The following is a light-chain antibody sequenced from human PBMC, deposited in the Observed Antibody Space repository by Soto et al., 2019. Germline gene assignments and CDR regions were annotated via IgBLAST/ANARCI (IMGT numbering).Light chain of an antibody. CDR1: QSVSSSY. V-gene: IGKV3-20*01. CDR3: QQYGSSPWT. J-gene: IGKJ1*01. CDR2: GAS. Sequence: EIVLTQSPGTLSLSPGXXATXSXRXSQSVSSSYLAWYQQKPGQAPRLLIYGASSRATGIPDRFSGSGSGTDFTLTISRLEPEDFAVYYCQQYGSSPWTFGQGTKVEIK.